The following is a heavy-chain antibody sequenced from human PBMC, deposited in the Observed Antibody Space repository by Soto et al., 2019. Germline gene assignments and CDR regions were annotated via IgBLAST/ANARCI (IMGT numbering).Heavy chain of an antibody. CDR2: IYTTGSA. D-gene: IGHD3-9*01. CDR3: SRDDYYDSNNWFDP. V-gene: IGHV4-4*07. J-gene: IGHJ5*02. CDR1: CVSIKTYY. Sequence: QVQLPESGPGLVKPSETLSLTCAVSCVSIKTYYWSLIRKPAGKGLEWIGRIYTTGSANHNPSLKSRVTIAGDTSKNRVSLKLTSVTAADAGVYYCSRDDYYDSNNWFDPGGQGILDTVSS.